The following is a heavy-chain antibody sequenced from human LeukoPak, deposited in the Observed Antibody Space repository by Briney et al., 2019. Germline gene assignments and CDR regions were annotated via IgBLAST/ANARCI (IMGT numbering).Heavy chain of an antibody. J-gene: IGHJ3*02. V-gene: IGHV4-59*01. CDR2: IYYSGST. D-gene: IGHD2-2*01. CDR3: ARGVVVPAAIYAFDI. CDR1: GGSISSYY. Sequence: PSETLSLTCTVSGGSISSYYWSWIRQPPGKGLEWNGYIYYSGSTNYNPSLKSRVTISVDTSKNQFSLKLSSVTAADTAVYYCARGVVVPAAIYAFDIWGQGTMVTVSS.